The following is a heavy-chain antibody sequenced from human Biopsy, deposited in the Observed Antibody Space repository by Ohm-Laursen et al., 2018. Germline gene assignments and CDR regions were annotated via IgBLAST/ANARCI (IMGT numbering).Heavy chain of an antibody. CDR2: IYGDDNK. CDR1: GFPLTNGGLS. CDR3: AHRQKWTFDF. J-gene: IGHJ4*02. V-gene: IGHV2-5*08. Sequence: TQTLTLPCSFSGFPLTNGGLSVRWIRQSPGRALEWLGLIYGDDNKRYSPSLKSRLLITKDTSKNQVVLTLTNVDPVDTGTYYCAHRQKWTFDFWGQGTLVTVSS. D-gene: IGHD1-26*01.